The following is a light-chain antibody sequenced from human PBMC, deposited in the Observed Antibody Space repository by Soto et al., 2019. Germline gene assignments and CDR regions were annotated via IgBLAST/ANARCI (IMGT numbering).Light chain of an antibody. Sequence: QSVLTQPPSVSGAPGQRVTISCTGSSSNIGAGYDLHWYKQLPGTAPKLLIYGNSNRPSGVPDRFSGSKSGTLASLAITGLQAEDAAGYYCQSYDSRLSGSNVVFGGVTKRTVL. V-gene: IGLV1-40*01. J-gene: IGLJ2*01. CDR1: SSNIGAGYD. CDR2: GNS. CDR3: QSYDSRLSGSNVV.